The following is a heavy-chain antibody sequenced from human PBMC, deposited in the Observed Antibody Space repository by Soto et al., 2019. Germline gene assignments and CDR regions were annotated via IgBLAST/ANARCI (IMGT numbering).Heavy chain of an antibody. CDR3: ARDVGGSSYYFY. V-gene: IGHV3-30*19. J-gene: IGHJ4*02. D-gene: IGHD2-15*01. CDR1: GFNFRNYG. Sequence: QVQLVESGGGVVQPGRSLRLSCAASGFNFRNYGMHWVRQASGKGLEWVAGIRNDGSNKVYADSVKGRFTISRDNSENTLSLELSSLRAEDTAVYYCARDVGGSSYYFYWGQGTLVTVSS. CDR2: IRNDGSNK.